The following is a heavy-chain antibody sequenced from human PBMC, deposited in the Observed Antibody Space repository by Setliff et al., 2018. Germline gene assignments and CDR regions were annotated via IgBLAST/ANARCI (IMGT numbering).Heavy chain of an antibody. Sequence: SETLSLTCTVSGGSISSSSYYWGWIRQPPGKGLEWIGSIYYSGSTYYNPSLKSRVTISVDTSKNQFSLKLSPVTAADTAVYYCARVKIAILPAAIDYWARERWSPSPQ. V-gene: IGHV4-39*07. J-gene: IGHJ4*02. D-gene: IGHD2-2*01. CDR2: IYYSGST. CDR1: GGSISSSSYY. CDR3: ARVKIAILPAAIDY.